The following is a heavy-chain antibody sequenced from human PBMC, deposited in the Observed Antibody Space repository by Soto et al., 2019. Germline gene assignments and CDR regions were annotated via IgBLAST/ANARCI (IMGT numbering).Heavy chain of an antibody. Sequence: QVQLQESGPGLVKPSGTLSLTCAVSGGSISSSNWWSWVRQPPGKGLEWIGEIYHSGSTNYNPSLKSXXTXSXXKSKNQFSLKLSSVTAADTAVYYCAREDYGSNFDLWGRGTLVTVSS. D-gene: IGHD3-10*01. CDR3: AREDYGSNFDL. V-gene: IGHV4-4*02. CDR2: IYHSGST. CDR1: GGSISSSNW. J-gene: IGHJ2*01.